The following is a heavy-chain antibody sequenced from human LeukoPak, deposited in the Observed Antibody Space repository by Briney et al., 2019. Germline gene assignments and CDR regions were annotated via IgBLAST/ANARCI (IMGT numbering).Heavy chain of an antibody. D-gene: IGHD3-10*01. CDR1: GFTFDDYA. CDR3: TKDFSGSYEN. J-gene: IGHJ4*02. CDR2: ISRDGETT. Sequence: GGSLRLSCATSGFTFDDYAFHWVRQVPGKGLEWVSLISRDGETTSYGDSVKGRFTISRDNSKNSLYMQMNSLKTEDSALYYCTKDFSGSYENWGQGTLVTVSS. V-gene: IGHV3-43*02.